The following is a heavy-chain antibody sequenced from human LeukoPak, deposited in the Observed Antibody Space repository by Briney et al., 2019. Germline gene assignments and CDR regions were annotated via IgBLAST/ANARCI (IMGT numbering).Heavy chain of an antibody. Sequence: PSETLSLTCTVSGGSVSSGSYYWSWIRQPPGKGLEWIGYIYYSGSTNYNPSLKSRVTISVDTSKNQFSLKLSSVTAADTAVYYCARAPRSYYYDSSGQQDWGQGTLVTVSS. CDR3: ARAPRSYYYDSSGQQD. J-gene: IGHJ4*02. CDR2: IYYSGST. V-gene: IGHV4-61*01. CDR1: GGSVSSGSYY. D-gene: IGHD3-22*01.